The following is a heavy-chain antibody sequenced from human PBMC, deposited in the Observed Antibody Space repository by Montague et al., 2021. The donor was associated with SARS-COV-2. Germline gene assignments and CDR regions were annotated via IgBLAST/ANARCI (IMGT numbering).Heavy chain of an antibody. CDR1: GGSFSNYY. CDR2: INHTGST. CDR3: ARLFRMVMAGMLLLT. J-gene: IGHJ5*02. V-gene: IGHV4-34*01. Sequence: SETLSLTCAVYGGSFSNYYWTWIRQSPGKRLEWIGEINHTGSTTYNPSLKSRVTISVDTSKNQFSLKLTSVTAADTAVYYCARLFRMVMAGMLLLTWGQGTLVTVSS. D-gene: IGHD6-19*01.